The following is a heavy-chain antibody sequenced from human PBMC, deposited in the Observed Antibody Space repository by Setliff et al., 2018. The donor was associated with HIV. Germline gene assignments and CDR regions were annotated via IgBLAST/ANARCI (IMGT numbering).Heavy chain of an antibody. CDR1: EYDINDQY. Sequence: ALVKVSCKTSEYDINDQYINWVRHAPGQGLEWMGWINLNTGATKYAQKLQVRVTLTRDTSMTTAYMELRSLRSDDTAVYYCVRSPGSFISTDSTEAGDYWGQGTLFTVSS. V-gene: IGHV1-2*02. CDR3: VRSPGSFISTDSTEAGDY. J-gene: IGHJ4*02. CDR2: INLNTGAT. D-gene: IGHD3-22*01.